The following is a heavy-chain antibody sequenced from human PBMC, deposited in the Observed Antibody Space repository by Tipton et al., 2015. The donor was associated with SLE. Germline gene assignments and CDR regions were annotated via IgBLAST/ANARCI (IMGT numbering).Heavy chain of an antibody. V-gene: IGHV4-59*01. Sequence: TLSLTCTVSGGSTSSYYWSWIRQPPGKGLEWIGYIYYSGSTNYNPSLKSRVTISVDTSKNQFSLKLSSVTAADTAAYYCASETYYYGSGTRAFDIWGQGTMVTVSS. CDR3: ASETYYYGSGTRAFDI. CDR1: GGSTSSYY. CDR2: IYYSGST. D-gene: IGHD3-10*01. J-gene: IGHJ3*02.